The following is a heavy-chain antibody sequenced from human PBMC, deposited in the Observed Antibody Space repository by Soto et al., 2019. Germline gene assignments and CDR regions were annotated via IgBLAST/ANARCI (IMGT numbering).Heavy chain of an antibody. J-gene: IGHJ4*02. D-gene: IGHD3-10*01. CDR3: AKDGAYYYGSGSQFFDY. V-gene: IGHV3-23*01. Sequence: EVQLLESGGGLVQPGGSLRLSCAASGFTFSSYVMSWVRQAPGKGLEWVSAISGSGGSTYYADSVKGRFTISRDNSKNTLYLQMNSLRAEDTAVYYCAKDGAYYYGSGSQFFDYWGQGTLVTVSS. CDR1: GFTFSSYV. CDR2: ISGSGGST.